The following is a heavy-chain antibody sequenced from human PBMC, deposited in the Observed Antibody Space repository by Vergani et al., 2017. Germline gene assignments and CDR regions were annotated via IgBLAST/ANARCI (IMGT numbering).Heavy chain of an antibody. CDR3: AKDQLGEGDAFDI. Sequence: VQLVESGGGVVQPGRSLRLSCAASGFTFDDYAMHWVRQAPGKGLEWVSGISWNSGSIGYADSVKGRFTISRDNAKNSLYLQMNSLRAEDTALYYCAKDQLGEGDAFDIWGQGTMVTVSS. CDR2: ISWNSGSI. CDR1: GFTFDDYA. V-gene: IGHV3-9*01. J-gene: IGHJ3*02. D-gene: IGHD3-16*01.